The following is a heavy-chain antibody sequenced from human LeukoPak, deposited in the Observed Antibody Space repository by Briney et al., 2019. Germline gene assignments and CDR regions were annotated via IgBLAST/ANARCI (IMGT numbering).Heavy chain of an antibody. CDR2: ISSISTYR. Sequence: GGSLRLSCEASGFTFSTYGMIWVRQAPGKGPEWVSSISSISTYRHYADAVKGRFTISRDNTKNSLYLQMDSLRVEDTAVYYCARTEGYSGYDSEGYWGQGTLVTVSS. J-gene: IGHJ4*02. CDR3: ARTEGYSGYDSEGY. V-gene: IGHV3-21*01. D-gene: IGHD5-12*01. CDR1: GFTFSTYG.